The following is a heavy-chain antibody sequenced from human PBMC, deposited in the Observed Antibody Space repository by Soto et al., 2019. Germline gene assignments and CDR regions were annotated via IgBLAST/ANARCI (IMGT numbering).Heavy chain of an antibody. Sequence: GGSLRLSCAASGFTVSSNYMSWVRQAPGKGLEWVSVIYSGGSTYYADSVKGRFTISRDNSKNTLYLQMNSLRAEDTAVYYCARDQTNDYGDYESLPYYYYMDVWGKGTTVTVSS. CDR3: ARDQTNDYGDYESLPYYYYMDV. D-gene: IGHD4-17*01. V-gene: IGHV3-66*01. CDR1: GFTVSSNY. CDR2: IYSGGST. J-gene: IGHJ6*03.